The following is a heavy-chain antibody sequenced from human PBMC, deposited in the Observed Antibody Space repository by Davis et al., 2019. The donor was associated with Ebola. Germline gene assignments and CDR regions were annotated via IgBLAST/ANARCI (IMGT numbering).Heavy chain of an antibody. D-gene: IGHD2-2*01. CDR2: ISYDGSNK. Sequence: GESLKISCAASGFTFSSYAMHWVRQAPGKGLEWVAVISYDGSNKYYADSVKGRFTISRDNSKNTLYLQMNSLRAEDTAVYYCARGSTSPWYWGQGTLVTVSS. V-gene: IGHV3-30-3*01. CDR1: GFTFSSYA. CDR3: ARGSTSPWY. J-gene: IGHJ4*02.